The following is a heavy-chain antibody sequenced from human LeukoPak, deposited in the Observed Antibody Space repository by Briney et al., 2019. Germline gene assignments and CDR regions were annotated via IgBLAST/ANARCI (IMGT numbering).Heavy chain of an antibody. CDR1: GFTFNSYA. D-gene: IGHD3-10*01. Sequence: GGSLRLSCAASGFTFNSYAMSWVRQAPGKGLEWVSAITGSGGDTYHADSVKGRFTISRDNSKNTLYLQMNSLRAEDMAVYYCAKGSRDSRPYYFDFWGQGTLVTVSS. J-gene: IGHJ4*02. CDR2: ITGSGGDT. CDR3: AKGSRDSRPYYFDF. V-gene: IGHV3-23*01.